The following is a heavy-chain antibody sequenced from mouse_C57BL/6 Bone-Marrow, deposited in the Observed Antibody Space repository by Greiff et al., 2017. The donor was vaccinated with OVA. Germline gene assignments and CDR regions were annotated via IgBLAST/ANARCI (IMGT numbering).Heavy chain of an antibody. V-gene: IGHV7-3*01. D-gene: IGHD2-4*01. CDR1: GFTFTDYY. J-gene: IGHJ3*01. Sequence: EVKLMESGGGLVQPGGSLSLSCAASGFTFTDYYMSWVRQPPGKALEWLGFIRNKANGYTTEYSVSVKGRFTISRDNSQSLLYLQMHALRAEDSATYYCARFDYDGFAYWGQGTLVTVSA. CDR3: ARFDYDGFAY. CDR2: IRNKANGYTT.